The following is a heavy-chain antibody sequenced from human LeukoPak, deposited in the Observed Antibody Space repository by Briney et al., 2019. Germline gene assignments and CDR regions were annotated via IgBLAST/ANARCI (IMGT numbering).Heavy chain of an antibody. CDR1: GGSISSSSYY. J-gene: IGHJ3*02. Sequence: PSETLSLTCTVSGGSISSSSYYWGWVRQSPGKGLEWIGSIFYRGSTYYNPSLKSRVTMSVDTSKSQFSLKLTSMTAADTAVYYCAREGEGAFDIWGQGTMVTVSS. CDR2: IFYRGST. D-gene: IGHD3-10*01. V-gene: IGHV4-39*07. CDR3: AREGEGAFDI.